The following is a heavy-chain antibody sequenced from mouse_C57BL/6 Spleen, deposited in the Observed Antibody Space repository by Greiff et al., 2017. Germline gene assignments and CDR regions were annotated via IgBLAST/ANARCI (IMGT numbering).Heavy chain of an antibody. CDR1: GYTFTSYW. Sequence: QVQLQQPGAELVRPGSSVKLSCKASGYTFTSYWMDWVKQRPGQGLEWIGNIYPSDSDNNSHQKFKDKATLTVDKSASTAYMQLSSLTSEDSAVYYCARGHSNDGYFDYWGQGTTLTVSS. D-gene: IGHD2-12*01. CDR3: ARGHSNDGYFDY. CDR2: IYPSDSDN. V-gene: IGHV1-61*01. J-gene: IGHJ2*01.